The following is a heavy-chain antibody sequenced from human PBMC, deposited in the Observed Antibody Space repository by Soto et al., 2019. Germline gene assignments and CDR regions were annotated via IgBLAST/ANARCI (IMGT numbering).Heavy chain of an antibody. V-gene: IGHV3-7*04. CDR1: GFTFISNW. CDR2: LRQDGSEK. Sequence: GESLNISCVGSGFTFISNWMTWVRQAPGKGLEWVGNLRQDGSEKNYVDSVKGRFTISRDNAKNSLYLQMNSLRAEDTAVYYCAREIVVARGASYFDYWGPGTLVTVSS. CDR3: AREIVVARGASYFDY. D-gene: IGHD2-2*01. J-gene: IGHJ4*02.